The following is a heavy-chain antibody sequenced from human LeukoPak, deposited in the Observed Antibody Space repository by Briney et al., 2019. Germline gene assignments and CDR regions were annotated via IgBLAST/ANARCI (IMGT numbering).Heavy chain of an antibody. J-gene: IGHJ4*02. D-gene: IGHD2-21*02. CDR2: ISSSSSYI. CDR1: GFTFSSYS. CDR3: ARDTDQYCGRDCYVDY. Sequence: SGGSLRLSCAASGFTFSSYSMKWVRQAPGKGLEWVSFISSSSSYIYYRDSVKGRFTISRDNARNSLYLQMNSLRAEDTAVYYCARDTDQYCGRDCYVDYWGQGTLVTVSS. V-gene: IGHV3-21*01.